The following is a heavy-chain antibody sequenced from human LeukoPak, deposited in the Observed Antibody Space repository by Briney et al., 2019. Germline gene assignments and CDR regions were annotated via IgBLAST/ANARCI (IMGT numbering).Heavy chain of an antibody. Sequence: SETLSLTCTVSGGSISDYYWSWIRQPAGKGLEWIGRIYSSGSTNSHPALKSRVTMSVDTSKNQVSLMLNSVTAADTAVYFCARENRYASYALDYWGQGALVTVSS. CDR2: IYSSGST. D-gene: IGHD3-16*01. CDR3: ARENRYASYALDY. J-gene: IGHJ4*02. V-gene: IGHV4-4*07. CDR1: GGSISDYY.